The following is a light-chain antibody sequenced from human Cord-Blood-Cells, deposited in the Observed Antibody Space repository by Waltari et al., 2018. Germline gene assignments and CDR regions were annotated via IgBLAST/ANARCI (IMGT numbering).Light chain of an antibody. CDR1: SSDVGGYNS. V-gene: IGLV2-14*01. CDR2: EVS. CDR3: SSYTSSSTLV. J-gene: IGLJ2*01. Sequence: QSALTQPASVSGSPGQSITISCPGTSSDVGGYNSVPWYQQHPGKAPKLMIYEVSNRPSGVSNRFSGSKSGNTASLTISGLQAEDEADYYCSSYTSSSTLVFGGGTKLTVL.